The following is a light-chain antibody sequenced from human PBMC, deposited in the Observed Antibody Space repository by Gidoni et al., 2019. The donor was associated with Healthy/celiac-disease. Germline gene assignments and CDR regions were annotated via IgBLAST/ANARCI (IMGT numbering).Light chain of an antibody. J-gene: IGLJ2*01. CDR2: AVS. Sequence: QSALTQPASVSGAPGQPLTISCTGTSSDVGGYNYVSWNQQHQGKAPKLMIYAVSNRPSVVSNRFSGSKSGNTASLTISGLQAEDEADYYCSSYSSSSTLGVFGGGPKLTV. CDR3: SSYSSSSTLGV. CDR1: SSDVGGYNY. V-gene: IGLV2-14*01.